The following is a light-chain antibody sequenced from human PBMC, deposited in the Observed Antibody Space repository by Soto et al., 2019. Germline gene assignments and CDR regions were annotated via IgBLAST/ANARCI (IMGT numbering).Light chain of an antibody. CDR1: QTISSW. J-gene: IGKJ1*01. V-gene: IGKV1-5*01. CDR3: QQYYSYPRT. CDR2: AAS. Sequence: IQMTQSPSTLSGSVGDRVTMTCRASQTISSWLAWYQQKPGKAPKLLIYAASTLQSGVPSRFSGSGSGTDFTLTISCLQSEDFATYYCQQYYSYPRTFGQGTKVDIK.